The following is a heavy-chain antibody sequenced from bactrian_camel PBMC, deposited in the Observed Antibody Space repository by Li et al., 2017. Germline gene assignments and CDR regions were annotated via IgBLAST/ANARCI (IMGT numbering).Heavy chain of an antibody. CDR2: TVTAAGGV. D-gene: IGHD1*01. V-gene: IGHV3S26*01. CDR3: ATEPAATWMDCPRDFRW. Sequence: HVQLVESGGGSVQAGGSLRLSCVSSGLTGSKYCMRWMRQTPGKEREWVATVTAAGGVTYADSIKGRFTASTDSAKNILYLEMNSLKPEDTAIYYCATEPAATWMDCPRDFRWRGQGTQVTVS. CDR1: GLTGSKYC. J-gene: IGHJ6*01.